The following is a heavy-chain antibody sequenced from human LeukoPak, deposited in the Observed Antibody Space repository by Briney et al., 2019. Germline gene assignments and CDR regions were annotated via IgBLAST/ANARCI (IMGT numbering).Heavy chain of an antibody. V-gene: IGHV4-4*02. J-gene: IGHJ6*02. CDR2: IYHSGST. Sequence: SETLSLTCAVSGGSISSSNWWSWVRQPPGKGLEWIGGIYHSGSTNYNPSLKSRVTISVDKSKNQFSLKLSSVTAADTAVYYCARHSDCSSTSCPTYYYYYYGMDVWGQGTTVTVSS. CDR1: GGSISSSNW. CDR3: ARHSDCSSTSCPTYYYYYYGMDV. D-gene: IGHD2-2*01.